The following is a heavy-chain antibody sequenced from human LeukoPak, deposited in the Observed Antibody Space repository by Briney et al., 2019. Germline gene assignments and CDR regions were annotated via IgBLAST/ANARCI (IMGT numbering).Heavy chain of an antibody. CDR3: ARVVSGSYRGYYFDY. Sequence: SETLSLTCTVSGGSISSSSYYWGWIRQPPGKGLEWIGSIYYSGSTYYNPSLKSRVTISVDTSKNQFSLKLSSVTAADTAVYYCARVVSGSYRGYYFDYWGQGTLVTVSS. CDR1: GGSISSSSYY. CDR2: IYYSGST. J-gene: IGHJ4*02. V-gene: IGHV4-39*07. D-gene: IGHD1-26*01.